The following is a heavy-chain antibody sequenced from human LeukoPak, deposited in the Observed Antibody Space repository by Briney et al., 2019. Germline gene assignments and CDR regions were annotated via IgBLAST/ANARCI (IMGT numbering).Heavy chain of an antibody. CDR1: GLTSSSYA. D-gene: IGHD3-3*01. V-gene: IGHV3-30-3*01. Sequence: GGSLRLSCAASGLTSSSYAMHWVRQAPGKGLEWVAVISYDGSNKYYADSVKGRFTISRDNSKNTLYLQMNSLRAEDTAVYYCARRFGVVTYFDYWGQGTLVTVSS. CDR2: ISYDGSNK. CDR3: ARRFGVVTYFDY. J-gene: IGHJ4*02.